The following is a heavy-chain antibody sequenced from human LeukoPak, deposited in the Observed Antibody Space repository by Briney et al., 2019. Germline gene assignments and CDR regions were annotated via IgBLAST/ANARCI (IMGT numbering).Heavy chain of an antibody. CDR2: IYYSVST. CDR3: ARDSDYSYMDV. J-gene: IGHJ6*03. V-gene: IGHV4-59*01. CDR1: GGSISSYY. Sequence: SETLSLTCTVSGGSISSYYWSWIRQPPGKGLEWIGYIYYSVSTNYNPSLKSRVTISVDTSKNQFSLKLSSVTAADTAVYYCARDSDYSYMDVWGKGTTVTVSS. D-gene: IGHD1-26*01.